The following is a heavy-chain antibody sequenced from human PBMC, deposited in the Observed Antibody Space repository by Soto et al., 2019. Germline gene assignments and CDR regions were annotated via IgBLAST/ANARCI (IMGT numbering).Heavy chain of an antibody. Sequence: EVQLLESGGGLVQPGGSLRLSCAASGFTFSSYAMSWVRQAPGKGLEWVSAISGSGGSTYYADSVKCRFTISRDNSKNTLYLQMNSLRAEDTAVYYCAKGQRQLPYYFDYWGQGTLVTVSS. CDR1: GFTFSSYA. V-gene: IGHV3-23*01. J-gene: IGHJ4*02. CDR2: ISGSGGST. D-gene: IGHD2-2*01. CDR3: AKGQRQLPYYFDY.